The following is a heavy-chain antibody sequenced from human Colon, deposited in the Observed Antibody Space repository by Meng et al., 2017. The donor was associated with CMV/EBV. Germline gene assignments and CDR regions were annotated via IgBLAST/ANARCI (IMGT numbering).Heavy chain of an antibody. Sequence: GVLRLSCVVSGGSISSSNWWNWVRQPPGKGLEWIGEVDRRGSTKYNPSLKSRVTISVDKAKNQLSPKLSSVTAADTAVYYCARGGSGWDDNWFDPWGPGTLVTVSS. CDR1: GGSISSSNW. V-gene: IGHV4-4*02. J-gene: IGHJ5*02. D-gene: IGHD6-19*01. CDR2: VDRRGST. CDR3: ARGGSGWDDNWFDP.